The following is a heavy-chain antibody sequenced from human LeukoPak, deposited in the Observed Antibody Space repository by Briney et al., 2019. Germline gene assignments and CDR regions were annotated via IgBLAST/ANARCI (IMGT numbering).Heavy chain of an antibody. J-gene: IGHJ5*02. CDR1: GYTFTDYY. V-gene: IGHV1-2*02. D-gene: IGHD6-13*01. Sequence: ASVKVSCKASGYTFTDYYIHWVRQAPRQGLEWMGWINPNSGGTNYAQKFQGRVTMTGDTSISTAYMELSRLRSDDDTAVYYCARVIGIAAAGTSWFDPWGQGTLVTVSS. CDR2: INPNSGGT. CDR3: ARVIGIAAAGTSWFDP.